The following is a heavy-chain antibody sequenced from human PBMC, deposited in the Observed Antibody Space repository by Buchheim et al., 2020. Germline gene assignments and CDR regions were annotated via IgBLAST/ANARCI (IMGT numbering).Heavy chain of an antibody. Sequence: EVQLLESGGALVQPGGSLRLSCAASGFTFSNYAMTWVRRAPGKGLEWVSLIKTSGGSTYYADSVKGRFTISRDNSKNTLFLQMNSLRVEDTAVYYCAGGYDYGYTPPTDYWGQGTL. CDR2: IKTSGGST. V-gene: IGHV3-23*01. CDR3: AGGYDYGYTPPTDY. CDR1: GFTFSNYA. D-gene: IGHD5-18*01. J-gene: IGHJ4*02.